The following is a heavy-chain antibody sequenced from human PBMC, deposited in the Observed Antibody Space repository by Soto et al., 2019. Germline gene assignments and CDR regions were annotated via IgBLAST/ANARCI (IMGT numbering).Heavy chain of an antibody. CDR2: MSGDGKTI. D-gene: IGHD1-1*01. CDR1: GFTFSNYF. V-gene: IGHV3-74*01. J-gene: IGHJ5*02. Sequence: QPGGSLRLSCAASGFTFSNYFMHWVRQVPGEGLVWVSRMSGDGKTISYADSVKGRFTISRDNAKNTLYLQMNSLRAEDTAVYYCARTYVPGIAGFDPWGQGTLVTVSS. CDR3: ARTYVPGIAGFDP.